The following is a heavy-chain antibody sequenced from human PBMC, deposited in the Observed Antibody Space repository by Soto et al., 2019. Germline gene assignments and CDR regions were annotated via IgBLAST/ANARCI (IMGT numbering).Heavy chain of an antibody. CDR2: IKQDGSEK. CDR1: GFTFSSYW. D-gene: IGHD6-6*01. V-gene: IGHV3-7*05. J-gene: IGHJ6*02. Sequence: GGSLRLSCAASGFTFSSYWMSWVRQAPGKGLEWVANIKQDGSEKYYVDSVKGRFTISTDNAKNSLYLQMNSLRAEDTAVYYCARDYSSSQRLAMYYYYYYGMDVWGQGTTVTVSS. CDR3: ARDYSSSQRLAMYYYYYYGMDV.